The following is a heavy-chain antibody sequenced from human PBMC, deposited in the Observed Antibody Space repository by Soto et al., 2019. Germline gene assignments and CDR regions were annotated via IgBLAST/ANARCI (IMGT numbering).Heavy chain of an antibody. CDR2: ISGSGGST. CDR1: GFTFSSYA. V-gene: IGHV3-23*01. Sequence: EVQLLESGGGLVQPGGSLRLSCAASGFTFSSYAMSWVRQAPGKGLEWVSAISGSGGSTYYADSVKGRFTISRDNSKNTLYLQVNSLRAEDTVVYYCAKDPGYPYGMDVWGQGTTVTVSS. CDR3: AKDPGYPYGMDV. J-gene: IGHJ6*02. D-gene: IGHD5-18*01.